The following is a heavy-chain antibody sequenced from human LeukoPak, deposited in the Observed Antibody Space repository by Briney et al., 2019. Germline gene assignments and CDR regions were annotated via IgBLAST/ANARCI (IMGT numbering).Heavy chain of an antibody. CDR1: GGSFSGYY. D-gene: IGHD1-26*01. Sequence: SETLSLTCAVYGGSFSGYYWSWIRQPPGKGLEWIGEINHSGSTNYNPSLKSRVTISVDTSKNQFSLKLSSVTAADTAVYYCAVGRGKFDPWGQGTLVTASS. J-gene: IGHJ5*02. V-gene: IGHV4-34*01. CDR2: INHSGST. CDR3: AVGRGKFDP.